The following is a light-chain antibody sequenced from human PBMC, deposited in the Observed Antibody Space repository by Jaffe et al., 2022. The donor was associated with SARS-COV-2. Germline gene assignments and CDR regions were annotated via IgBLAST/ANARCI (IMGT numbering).Light chain of an antibody. CDR3: QVWDSTTAV. Sequence: SYELTQPLSVSVALGQTARITCGGNNIGSKSVHWYQQKPGLAPVLVIYRDSNRPSVIPERFSGSNSGNTATLIISRAQAGDEADYYCQVWDSTTAVFGGGTKLTVL. J-gene: IGLJ2*01. CDR1: NIGSKS. CDR2: RDS. V-gene: IGLV3-9*01.